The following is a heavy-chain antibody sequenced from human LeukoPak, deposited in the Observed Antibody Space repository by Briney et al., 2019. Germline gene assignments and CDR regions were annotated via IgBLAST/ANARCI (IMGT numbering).Heavy chain of an antibody. CDR2: IYTSGST. CDR1: GGSISSYY. D-gene: IGHD6-19*01. CDR3: ARYELSGSGWCRWVNWFDP. J-gene: IGHJ5*02. V-gene: IGHV4-4*09. Sequence: SETLSLTCTVSGGSISSYYWSWIRQPPGKGLEWIGYIYTSGSTNYNPSLKSRVTISVDTSKNQFSLKLSSVTAADTAVYYCARYELSGSGWCRWVNWFDPWGQGTLVTVSS.